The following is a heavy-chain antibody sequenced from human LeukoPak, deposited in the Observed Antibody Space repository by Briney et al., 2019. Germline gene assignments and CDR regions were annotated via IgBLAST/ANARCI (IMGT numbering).Heavy chain of an antibody. CDR1: GFIVSSNH. Sequence: GGSLRLSCAASGFIVSSNHMSWVRQAPGKGLEWVSVIYSGGSTYGGSTYYADSVKGRFTISRDNSKNTLYLQMNSLRAEDTAVYYCAKELGDGTGDYYMDVWGKGTTVTVSS. V-gene: IGHV3-53*05. CDR2: IYSGGSTYGGST. J-gene: IGHJ6*03. D-gene: IGHD1-7*01. CDR3: AKELGDGTGDYYMDV.